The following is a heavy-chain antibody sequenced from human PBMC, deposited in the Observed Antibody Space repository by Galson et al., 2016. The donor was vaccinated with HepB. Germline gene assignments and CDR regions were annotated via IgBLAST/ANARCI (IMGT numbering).Heavy chain of an antibody. J-gene: IGHJ4*02. CDR3: ARVPYQWLSKDYFEY. Sequence: SLRLSCAASGFTFDDYAMHWVRHSPGKGLEWVAGINWNSGTVFYADSVKGRFTISRDNNRNSIYLQMDNLSVEDTAFYFCARVPYQWLSKDYFEYWGQGALVTGSS. V-gene: IGHV3-9*01. CDR2: INWNSGTV. D-gene: IGHD6-19*01. CDR1: GFTFDDYA.